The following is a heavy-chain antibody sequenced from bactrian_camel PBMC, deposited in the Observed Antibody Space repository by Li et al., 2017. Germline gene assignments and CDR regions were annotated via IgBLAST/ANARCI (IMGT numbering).Heavy chain of an antibody. D-gene: IGHD6*01. Sequence: HVQLVESGGGSVQIGGSLALACAASRGFDDADAEWGWFRQAPGAQCEMVASISPDGKEYYSDSVKGRFTISRDNARNTLYLQLNNLETEDTAIYYCAKHVREYGGAWSGSSYGLDSWGRGTQVTVS. V-gene: IGHV3S53*01. J-gene: IGHJ7*01. CDR1: RGFDDADAE. CDR2: ISPDGKE.